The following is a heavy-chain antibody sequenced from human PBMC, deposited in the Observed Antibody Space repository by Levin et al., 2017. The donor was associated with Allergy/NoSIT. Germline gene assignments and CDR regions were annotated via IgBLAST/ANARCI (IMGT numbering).Heavy chain of an antibody. CDR2: ITDDGGT. Sequence: GGSLRLSCVASGFTSNIYVMRWVRQAPGKGLEWVSSITDDGGTYYGDSVKGRFTITRDNSKNTLHLQITSLRAEDTAVYYCAKSMTPTTRFGMDVWGTGTTVTVSS. D-gene: IGHD4-11*01. J-gene: IGHJ6*03. V-gene: IGHV3-23*01. CDR3: AKSMTPTTRFGMDV. CDR1: GFTSNIYV.